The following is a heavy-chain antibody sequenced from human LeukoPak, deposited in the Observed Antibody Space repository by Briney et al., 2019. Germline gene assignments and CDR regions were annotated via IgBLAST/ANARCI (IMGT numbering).Heavy chain of an antibody. Sequence: SETLSLTCTVSGGSISSNYWSWIRQPAGKGLEWIGRIYTSGSTNYNPSLKSRVTMSVDTSKNQVSLRLTSVTAADTAVYYCASDKYCSSTTCYGLSAFDIWGQGTMVTVSS. D-gene: IGHD2-2*01. CDR3: ASDKYCSSTTCYGLSAFDI. V-gene: IGHV4-4*07. CDR2: IYTSGST. J-gene: IGHJ3*02. CDR1: GGSISSNY.